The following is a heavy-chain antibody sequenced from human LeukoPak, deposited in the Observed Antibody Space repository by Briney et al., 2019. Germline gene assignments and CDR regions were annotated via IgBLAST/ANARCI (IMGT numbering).Heavy chain of an antibody. CDR3: AKDWDY. J-gene: IGHJ4*02. CDR1: GFTFSNYG. CDR2: ISYSGSNK. Sequence: GGSLRLSCAASGFTFSNYGMHWVRQAPGKGLEWVSVISYSGSNKYYADSVKGRFTISRDNSKNTLYLQMNSLRAEDTALYYCAKDWDYWGQGTLVTVSS. V-gene: IGHV3-30*18.